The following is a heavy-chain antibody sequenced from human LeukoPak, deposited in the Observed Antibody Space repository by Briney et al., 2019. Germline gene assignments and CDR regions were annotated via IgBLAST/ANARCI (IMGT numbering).Heavy chain of an antibody. V-gene: IGHV3-30-3*01. CDR2: ISYDGSNG. CDR1: GFTFSNFA. J-gene: IGHJ4*02. Sequence: PGGSLRLSCAASGFTFSNFAIHWVRQAPGKGLEWVAVISYDGSNGYYADSVKGRFTISRDNSKNSLYLQMNSLRVEDTAVYFCAKDGGRYRFDYWGQGTLVTVSS. D-gene: IGHD3-16*02. CDR3: AKDGGRYRFDY.